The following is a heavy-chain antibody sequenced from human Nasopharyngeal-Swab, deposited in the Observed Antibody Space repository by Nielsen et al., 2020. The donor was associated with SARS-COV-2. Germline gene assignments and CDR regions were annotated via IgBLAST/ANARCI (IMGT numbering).Heavy chain of an antibody. D-gene: IGHD5-18*01. CDR1: GYTFTNHF. CDR3: ARGYSYGLAY. Sequence: ASVKVSCKASGYTFTNHFMHWVRQAPGQGLEWMGMINPSGGSTGYAQNFQGRVTVTRDTSTSTVYMELSSLSCEDTAVYYCARGYSYGLAYWGQGTLVTVS. CDR2: INPSGGST. V-gene: IGHV1-46*01. J-gene: IGHJ4*02.